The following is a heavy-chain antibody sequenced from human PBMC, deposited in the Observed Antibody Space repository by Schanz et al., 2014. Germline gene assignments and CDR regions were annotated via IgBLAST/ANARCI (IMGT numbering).Heavy chain of an antibody. J-gene: IGHJ4*02. V-gene: IGHV3-23*01. CDR1: GFSFSIFA. CDR2: ISGSGGDT. CDR3: ARDLLVSHYDFWSGNDY. Sequence: EVQLLESGGGLVQPGGSLRLSCAASGFSFSIFAMTWVRQAPGQGLEWVSTISGSGGDTYPADSVKGRFTISRDNSNNTLYLQMNSLRADDTAVYYCARDLLVSHYDFWSGNDYWGQGTLVTVSS. D-gene: IGHD3-3*01.